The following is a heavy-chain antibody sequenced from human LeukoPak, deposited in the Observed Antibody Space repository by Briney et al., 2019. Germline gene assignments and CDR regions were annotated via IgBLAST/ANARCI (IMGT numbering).Heavy chain of an antibody. CDR1: GFTFSSYA. J-gene: IGHJ4*02. CDR2: ISGSGGST. D-gene: IGHD4-17*01. V-gene: IGHV3-23*01. Sequence: GGSLRLSCAASGFTFSSYAMSWVRQAPGKGLEWVSTISGSGGSTYYADSVKGRFTISRDNSKNTLYLQMNSLRAEDTAVYYCAKEARSTWDYGDYLCYFDYWGQGTLVTVSS. CDR3: AKEARSTWDYGDYLCYFDY.